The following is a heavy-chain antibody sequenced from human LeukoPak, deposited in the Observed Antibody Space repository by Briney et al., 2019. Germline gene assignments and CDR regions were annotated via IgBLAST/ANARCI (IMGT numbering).Heavy chain of an antibody. CDR2: IIPIFGTA. CDR1: GGTFNNYA. Sequence: SVKVSCKASGGTFNNYAVSWVRQAPGQGLEWMGGIIPIFGTANYAQNFQGRVTISTDESTSTAYMELSSLISEDTAVYYCARSEQRYESSVYYYSMDVWGKGTTVTASS. V-gene: IGHV1-69*05. CDR3: ARSEQRYESSVYYYSMDV. D-gene: IGHD6-19*01. J-gene: IGHJ6*03.